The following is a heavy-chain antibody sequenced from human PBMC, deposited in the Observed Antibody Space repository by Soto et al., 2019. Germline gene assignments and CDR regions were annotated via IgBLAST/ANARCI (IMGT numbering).Heavy chain of an antibody. J-gene: IGHJ5*02. Sequence: QVQLVESGGGVVQPGRSLRLSCAASGFTFSTYGMHWVRQAPGKGLEWVAVIAYDGSNKYYADSVKGRFTISRDNSKNTXYLQMNSLRAEDTAVYYCAKDTRPGIAVAGISWFGPWGQGTLVTVSS. D-gene: IGHD6-19*01. CDR2: IAYDGSNK. CDR1: GFTFSTYG. CDR3: AKDTRPGIAVAGISWFGP. V-gene: IGHV3-30*18.